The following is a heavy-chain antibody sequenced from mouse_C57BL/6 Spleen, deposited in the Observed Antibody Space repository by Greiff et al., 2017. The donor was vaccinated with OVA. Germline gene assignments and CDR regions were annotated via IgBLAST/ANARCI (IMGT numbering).Heavy chain of an antibody. V-gene: IGHV1-64*01. J-gene: IGHJ3*01. CDR2: IHPNSGST. CDR3: ARGIYDYDGGAWFAY. CDR1: GYTFTSYW. Sequence: QVQLQQPGAELVKPGASVKLSCKASGYTFTSYWMHWVKQRPGQGLEWIGMIHPNSGSTNYNEKFKSKATLTVDKSSSTAYMQLSSLTSEDSAVYYCARGIYDYDGGAWFAYWGQWTLVTVSA. D-gene: IGHD2-4*01.